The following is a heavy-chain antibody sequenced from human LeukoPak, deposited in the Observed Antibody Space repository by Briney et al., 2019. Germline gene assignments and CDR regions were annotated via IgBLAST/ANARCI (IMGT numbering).Heavy chain of an antibody. CDR3: AKEIGGSGSYACDY. CDR2: ISYDGSNK. J-gene: IGHJ4*02. V-gene: IGHV3-30*18. CDR1: GFTFSNFA. Sequence: GGSLRLSCAASGFTFSNFAMHWVRQAPGKGLEWVAVISYDGSNKYYADSVKGRFTISRDNSKNTLYLQMNSLRVEDTAVYYCAKEIGGSGSYACDYWGQGTLVTVSS. D-gene: IGHD1-26*01.